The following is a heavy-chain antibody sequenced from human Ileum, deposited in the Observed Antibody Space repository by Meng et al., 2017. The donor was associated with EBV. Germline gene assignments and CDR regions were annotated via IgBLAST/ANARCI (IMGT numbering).Heavy chain of an antibody. CDR2: MNPTSGRT. CDR1: GYIFTRDD. D-gene: IGHD3-10*01. CDR3: ARGTTKIRGIILPPPI. V-gene: IGHV1-8*01. J-gene: IGHJ1*01. Sequence: QVQMVQSGSEVKTPGASVTVSCKASGYIFTRDDVNWVRQTPGQGLEWIGWMNPTSGRTGYAQKFQGRVTMTSNTSVSTAYLHLSSLTSEDTAVYYCARGTTKIRGIILPPPIWGQGSLVTVSS.